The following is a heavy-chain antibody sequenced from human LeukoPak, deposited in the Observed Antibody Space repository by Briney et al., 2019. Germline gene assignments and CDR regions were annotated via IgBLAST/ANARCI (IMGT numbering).Heavy chain of an antibody. D-gene: IGHD1-26*01. CDR2: ISFEGSNQ. V-gene: IGHV3-30*18. Sequence: GRSLRLSCAASGFTFNSYGMHWVRQAPGKGLEWVALISFEGSNQYYADSEKGRFTISRDNSKNTLYLQMNSLRVEYSDVYYCANHPEVGATVVQFDYWREATVV. J-gene: IGHJ4*02. CDR1: GFTFNSYG. CDR3: ANHPEVGATVVQFDY.